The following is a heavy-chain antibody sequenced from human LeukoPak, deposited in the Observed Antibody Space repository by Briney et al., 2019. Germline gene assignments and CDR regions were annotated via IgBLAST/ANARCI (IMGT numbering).Heavy chain of an antibody. V-gene: IGHV1-2*06. D-gene: IGHD4-17*01. Sequence: GASVKVSCKASRYTFTGYYMHWVRQAPGQGLEWMGRINPNSGGTNYAQKFQGRVTMTRDASISTAYMELSRLRSDDTAVYYCARDYGDHYNWFDPWGQGTLVTVSS. CDR1: RYTFTGYY. J-gene: IGHJ5*02. CDR3: ARDYGDHYNWFDP. CDR2: INPNSGGT.